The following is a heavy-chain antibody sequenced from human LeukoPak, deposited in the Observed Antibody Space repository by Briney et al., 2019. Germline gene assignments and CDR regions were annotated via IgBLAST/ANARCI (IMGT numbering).Heavy chain of an antibody. Sequence: PGGPLRLSCAASGFTFISYGMQWVRQAPRKGLVWVSRINPDGSSTSYADSVNGRFTVSRDNAKNTLYLQVNSLRAEDTAVYFCTRELPREVTLDYWGQGTLVTVSS. CDR2: INPDGSST. V-gene: IGHV3-74*01. J-gene: IGHJ4*01. D-gene: IGHD2-21*02. CDR1: GFTFISYG. CDR3: TRELPREVTLDY.